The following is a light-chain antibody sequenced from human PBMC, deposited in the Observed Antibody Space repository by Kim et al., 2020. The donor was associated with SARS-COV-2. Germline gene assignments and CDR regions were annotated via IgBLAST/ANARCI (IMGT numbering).Light chain of an antibody. CDR1: SSNIGTRFD. CDR3: QNYDNGLRGSL. V-gene: IGLV1-40*01. CDR2: HND. Sequence: QSVLTQPPSVSGAPGQRVTISCTGSSSNIGTRFDVNWYQQVPGTAPKLLIYHNDNRPAGVPGRFSGFRSGTSASLAITGLQPEDEAYYYCQNYDNGLRGSLFGGGAQLTVL. J-gene: IGLJ3*02.